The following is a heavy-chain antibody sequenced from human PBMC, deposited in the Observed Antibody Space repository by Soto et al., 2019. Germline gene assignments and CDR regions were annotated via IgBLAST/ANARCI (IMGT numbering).Heavy chain of an antibody. CDR2: ISGSGGST. V-gene: IGHV3-23*01. Sequence: GGSLRLSCAASGFTFSSYAMSWVRQAPGKGLEWVSAISGSGGSTYYADSVKGRFTISRDNSKNTLYLQMNSLRAEDTAVYYWARANHRIVVVPAAIFFDYWGQGTLVTVSS. CDR1: GFTFSSYA. D-gene: IGHD2-2*02. CDR3: ARANHRIVVVPAAIFFDY. J-gene: IGHJ4*02.